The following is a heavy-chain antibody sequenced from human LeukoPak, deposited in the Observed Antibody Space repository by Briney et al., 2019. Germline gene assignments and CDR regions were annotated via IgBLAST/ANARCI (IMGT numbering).Heavy chain of an antibody. J-gene: IGHJ4*02. V-gene: IGHV4-59*11. CDR3: ATIKRGEIFGYFDF. D-gene: IGHD3-16*01. CDR2: LYGSGST. Sequence: SETLSLTCTVSGGSISSHYWGWIRQPPGKGLEWIGYLYGSGSTKANPSLESRVTLSADTSKNQFSLRLSSVTAADTAVYYCATIKRGEIFGYFDFWGQGILVAVSS. CDR1: GGSISSHY.